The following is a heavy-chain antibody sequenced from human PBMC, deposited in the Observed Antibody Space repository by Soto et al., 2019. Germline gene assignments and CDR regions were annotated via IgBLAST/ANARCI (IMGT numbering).Heavy chain of an antibody. Sequence: GGSLRLSCAACGFTFSNAWMNWVRQAPGKGLEWVGRIKSKTDGGTTDYAAPVKGRFTISRDNSKNTLYLQMNSLRAEDTAVYYCAKHIYRGFVDSGWHVGFDYWGQGTLVTVSS. V-gene: IGHV3-15*07. CDR2: IKSKTDGGTT. D-gene: IGHD6-19*01. CDR3: AKHIYRGFVDSGWHVGFDY. J-gene: IGHJ4*02. CDR1: GFTFSNAW.